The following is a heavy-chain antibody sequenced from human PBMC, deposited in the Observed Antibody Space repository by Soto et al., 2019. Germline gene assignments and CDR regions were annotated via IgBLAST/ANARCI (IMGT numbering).Heavy chain of an antibody. CDR2: IKSKTDGGTT. J-gene: IGHJ3*02. V-gene: IGHV3-15*01. Sequence: GGSLRLSCAASGFTFSNAWMSWVRQAPGKGLEWVGRIKSKTDGGTTDYAAPVKGRFTISRDDSKNTLYLQMNSLKTEDTVVYYCTIHRGGSSAFDIWGQGTMVTVSS. D-gene: IGHD3-16*01. CDR1: GFTFSNAW. CDR3: TIHRGGSSAFDI.